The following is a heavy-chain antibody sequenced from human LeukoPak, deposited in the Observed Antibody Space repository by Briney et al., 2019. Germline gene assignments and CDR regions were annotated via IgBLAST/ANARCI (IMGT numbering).Heavy chain of an antibody. V-gene: IGHV1-46*01. CDR1: GYIFSNHY. D-gene: IGHD3-22*01. J-gene: IGHJ3*02. Sequence: ASVKVSCKASGYIFSNHYIHWVRQAPGHGLEWMGIVNPSGGSTTYAPKFQDRVTLSRDISTDTVYMELSSLRSEDTAIYYCARGSDTYNYYFAFDIWGQGTMVTVSS. CDR2: VNPSGGST. CDR3: ARGSDTYNYYFAFDI.